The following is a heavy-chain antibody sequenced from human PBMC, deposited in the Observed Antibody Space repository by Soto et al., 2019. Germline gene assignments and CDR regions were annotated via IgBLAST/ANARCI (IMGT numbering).Heavy chain of an antibody. V-gene: IGHV3-15*01. J-gene: IGHJ6*02. CDR2: IKSKTDGGTT. CDR3: TTEAYYYDSSGRRTAYYYYGMDV. D-gene: IGHD3-22*01. CDR1: GFTFSNAW. Sequence: PGGSLRLSCAVSGFTFSNAWMSWVRQAPGKGLEWVGRIKSKTDGGTTDYAAPVKGRFTISRDDSKNTLYLQMNSLKTEDTAVYYCTTEAYYYDSSGRRTAYYYYGMDVWGQGTTVTVSS.